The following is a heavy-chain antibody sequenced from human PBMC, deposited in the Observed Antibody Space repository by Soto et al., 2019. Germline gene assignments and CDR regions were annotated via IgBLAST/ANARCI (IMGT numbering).Heavy chain of an antibody. J-gene: IGHJ2*01. D-gene: IGHD1-7*01. CDR2: ISYDGSNK. CDR1: GFTFSSYA. CDR3: ARGSPAPPLTGTRYWYFAL. Sequence: QVQLVESGGGVVQPGRSLRLSCAASGFTFSSYAMHWVRQAPGKGLEWVAVISYDGSNKYYADSVKGRFTSSRDNSKNALDLQMNSLRAEGTAVYYCARGSPAPPLTGTRYWYFALWGRGTLVTVSS. V-gene: IGHV3-30-3*01.